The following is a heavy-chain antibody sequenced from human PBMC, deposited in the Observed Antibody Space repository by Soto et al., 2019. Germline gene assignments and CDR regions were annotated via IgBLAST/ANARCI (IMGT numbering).Heavy chain of an antibody. Sequence: QVQLQQWVTKLSKPSETLSLTCAVSGGSFSGYYWSWIHQPPGKGLEWIGENDRSGGTNYNPSLKSRVTISADTSNNQFALKLSTVPSTDTVVYDCARGRLGGAANWGEGTLVTVSS. V-gene: IGHV4-34*01. CDR2: NDRSGGT. D-gene: IGHD1-26*01. J-gene: IGHJ4*02. CDR1: GGSFSGYY. CDR3: ARGRLGGAAN.